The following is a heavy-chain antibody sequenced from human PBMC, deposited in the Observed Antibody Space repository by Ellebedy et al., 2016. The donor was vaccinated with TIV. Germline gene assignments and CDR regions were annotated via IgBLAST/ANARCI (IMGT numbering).Heavy chain of an antibody. V-gene: IGHV3-23*01. CDR3: ANRYGGKSPRGIDY. Sequence: GESLKISCAASGFTFSSYAMSWVRQAPGKGLEWVSAISGSGGSTYYADSVKGRFTISRDNFKNTLYLQMNSLRAEDTAVYYCANRYGGKSPRGIDYWGQGTLVTVSS. CDR2: ISGSGGST. J-gene: IGHJ4*02. D-gene: IGHD4-23*01. CDR1: GFTFSSYA.